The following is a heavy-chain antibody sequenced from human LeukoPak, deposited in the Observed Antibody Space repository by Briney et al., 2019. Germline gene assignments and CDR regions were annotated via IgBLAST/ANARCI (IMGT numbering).Heavy chain of an antibody. Sequence: GGSLRLSCAASGFTFSSYSMNWVRQAPGKGLEWVSYIRSSSSTIYYADSVKGRFIISRDNAKNSLYLQMNSLRAEDTAVYYCARDLGGILFWGQGTLVTVSS. V-gene: IGHV3-48*04. D-gene: IGHD2/OR15-2a*01. J-gene: IGHJ4*02. CDR2: IRSSSSTI. CDR1: GFTFSSYS. CDR3: ARDLGGILF.